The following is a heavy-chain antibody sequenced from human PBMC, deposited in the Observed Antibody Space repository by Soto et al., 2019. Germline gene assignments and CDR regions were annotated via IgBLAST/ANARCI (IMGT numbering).Heavy chain of an antibody. CDR2: INPNSGGT. V-gene: IGHV1-2*02. J-gene: IGHJ4*02. D-gene: IGHD2-2*01. CDR1: GYTFTGYY. Sequence: GASVKVSCKASGYTFTGYYMHWVRRAPGQGLEWMGWINPNSGGTNYAQKFQGRVTMTRDTSISTAYMELSRLRSDDTAVYYCARASIRGYCSSTSCYQNYWGQGTLVTVSS. CDR3: ARASIRGYCSSTSCYQNY.